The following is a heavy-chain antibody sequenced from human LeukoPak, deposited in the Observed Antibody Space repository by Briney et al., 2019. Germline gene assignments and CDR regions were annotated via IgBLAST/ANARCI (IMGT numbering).Heavy chain of an antibody. D-gene: IGHD3-22*01. Sequence: GGSLRLSCAASGFTFSDYYMSWIRQAPGKGLEWVSYISSSGSTIYYADSVKGRFTISRDIAKNSLYLQMNSLRAEDTAVYYCARESGAYYDSSGSSNFDYWGQGTLVTVSS. CDR1: GFTFSDYY. V-gene: IGHV3-11*01. CDR2: ISSSGSTI. CDR3: ARESGAYYDSSGSSNFDY. J-gene: IGHJ4*02.